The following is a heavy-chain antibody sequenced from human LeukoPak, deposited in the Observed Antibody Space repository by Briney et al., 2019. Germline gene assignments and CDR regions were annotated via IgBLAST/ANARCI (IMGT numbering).Heavy chain of an antibody. CDR3: AGTGAVAGTESWFDP. Sequence: PSETLSLTCTVSGGSISSYYWSWIRQPPGKGLEWIGYIYTSGSTNYNPSLKSRVTISVDTSKNQFSLKLSSVTAADTAVCYCAGTGAVAGTESWFDPWGQGTLVTVSS. D-gene: IGHD6-19*01. CDR1: GGSISSYY. CDR2: IYTSGST. J-gene: IGHJ5*02. V-gene: IGHV4-4*09.